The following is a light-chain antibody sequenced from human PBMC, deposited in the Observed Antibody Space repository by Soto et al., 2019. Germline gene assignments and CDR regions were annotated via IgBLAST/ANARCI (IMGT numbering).Light chain of an antibody. CDR2: EVT. Sequence: QSALTQPASVSGSPGQSITISCTGTNSNVGTYKLVSWYQHHPGKAPKLIIYEVTKRPSGISNRFSGSKSANTASLTISGLQTEDEAEYYCEAWDSSLSAGVFGGGTKLTVL. V-gene: IGLV2-23*02. CDR1: NSNVGTYKL. CDR3: EAWDSSLSAGV. J-gene: IGLJ3*02.